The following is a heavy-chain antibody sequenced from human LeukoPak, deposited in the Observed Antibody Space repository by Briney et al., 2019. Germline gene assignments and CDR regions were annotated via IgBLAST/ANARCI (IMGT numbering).Heavy chain of an antibody. CDR1: GGAFSSYA. J-gene: IGHJ6*03. Sequence: SVKVSCKASGGAFSSYAISWVRQAPGQGLEWMGGIIPIFGTANYAQKFQGRVTITADESTSTAYMELSSLRSEDTAVYYCARSLGYCSSTSCYYYMDVWGKGTTVTVSS. D-gene: IGHD2-2*01. CDR3: ARSLGYCSSTSCYYYMDV. V-gene: IGHV1-69*13. CDR2: IIPIFGTA.